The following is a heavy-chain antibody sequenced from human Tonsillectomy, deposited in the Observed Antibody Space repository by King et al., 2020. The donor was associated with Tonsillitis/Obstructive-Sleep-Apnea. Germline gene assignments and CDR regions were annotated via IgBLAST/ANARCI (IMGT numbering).Heavy chain of an antibody. D-gene: IGHD3-3*01. CDR1: GFIFSDYA. CDR2: ISGTGDTS. J-gene: IGHJ4*02. V-gene: IGHV3-23*04. CDR3: AKVGVFGVVITSFFDY. Sequence: VQLVESGGGLVQPGGSLRLSCAASGFIFSDYAVSWVRQAPGKGLEWVSAISGTGDTSYYAESVRGRFTISSDNSKNTLYLQMNSLRAEDTAVYFCAKVGVFGVVITSFFDYWGQGILVTVSS.